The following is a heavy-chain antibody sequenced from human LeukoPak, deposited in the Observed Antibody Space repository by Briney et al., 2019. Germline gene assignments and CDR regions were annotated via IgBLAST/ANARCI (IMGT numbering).Heavy chain of an antibody. D-gene: IGHD5-24*01. CDR2: LHFSGTP. Sequence: SETLTLTCTVSDDSISTNNYYWSWHRPPPGKGLEWVGTLHFSGTPYYSPSLNSRISISVDMSKNQFSLMLKSVTATDTAVYYCTRGGDAYKLGNFWGQGTLVTVSS. CDR1: DDSISTNNYY. V-gene: IGHV4-39*01. CDR3: TRGGDAYKLGNF. J-gene: IGHJ4*02.